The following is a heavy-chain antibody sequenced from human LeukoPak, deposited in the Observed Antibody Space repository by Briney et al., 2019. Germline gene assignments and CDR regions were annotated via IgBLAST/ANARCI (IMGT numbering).Heavy chain of an antibody. Sequence: ASVKVSCKASGYTFPSHGISWVRQAPGQGLEWMGWISAYNGNTNYAQKLQGRVTMTTDTSTSTAYMELRSLRSDDTAVYYCASLMVGTRAFDYWGQGTLVTVSS. CDR2: ISAYNGNT. J-gene: IGHJ4*02. D-gene: IGHD6-19*01. CDR1: GYTFPSHG. V-gene: IGHV1-18*01. CDR3: ASLMVGTRAFDY.